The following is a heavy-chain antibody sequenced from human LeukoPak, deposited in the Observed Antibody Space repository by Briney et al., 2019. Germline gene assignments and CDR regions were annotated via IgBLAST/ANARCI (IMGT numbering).Heavy chain of an antibody. D-gene: IGHD3-10*01. CDR1: GYTFTGYY. V-gene: IGHV1-2*02. Sequence: ASVKVSRKASGYTFTGYYMHWVRQAPGQGLGWMGWINPNSGGTNYAQKFQGRVTMTRDTSISTAYMELSRLRSDDTAVYYCARDGGNLWFGELFWGQGTLVTVSS. J-gene: IGHJ4*02. CDR2: INPNSGGT. CDR3: ARDGGNLWFGELF.